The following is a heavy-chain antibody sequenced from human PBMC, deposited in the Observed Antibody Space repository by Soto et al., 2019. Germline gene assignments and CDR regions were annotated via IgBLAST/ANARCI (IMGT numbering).Heavy chain of an antibody. CDR1: VFTFSSYW. CDR3: ARARPGGYDSGWGDIQH. Sequence: EVQLVESGGGLVQPGGSLRLSCAASVFTFSSYWMHWVRQVPGKGLVWVSRINSDGSSTTYADSVKGRFTISRDNAKNTLYLQMNSLRAEDTAVYYCARARPGGYDSGWGDIQHWGQGTLVTVSS. CDR2: INSDGSST. J-gene: IGHJ1*01. D-gene: IGHD3-10*01. V-gene: IGHV3-74*01.